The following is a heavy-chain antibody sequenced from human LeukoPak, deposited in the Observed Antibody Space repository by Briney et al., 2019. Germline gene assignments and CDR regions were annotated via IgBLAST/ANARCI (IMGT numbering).Heavy chain of an antibody. V-gene: IGHV3-7*01. J-gene: IGHJ4*02. CDR3: AGYNHLDS. CDR2: IKEDGSEK. Sequence: GGSLRLSCAASGFTFSSHWMNWVRQAPGRGLEWVANIKEDGSEKYYGDSVKGRVAISRDNAENSLYLQMTSLTAEDTAVYYCAGYNHLDSWGRGTLVTVSS. D-gene: IGHD1-14*01. CDR1: GFTFSSHW.